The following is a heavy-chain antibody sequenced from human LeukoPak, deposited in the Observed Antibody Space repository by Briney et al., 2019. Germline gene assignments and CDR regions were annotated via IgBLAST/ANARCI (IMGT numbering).Heavy chain of an antibody. CDR2: IRGSGGST. Sequence: GGSLRLSCAASGFTFSSYAMSWGRQAPGKGLEWVCAIRGSGGSTYYADSVKGGLTISRDNSKNTLYLQMNSLRAEDTAVYYCAKDSGGDYYDSSGYNYWGQGTLVTVSS. D-gene: IGHD3-22*01. J-gene: IGHJ4*02. CDR3: AKDSGGDYYDSSGYNY. V-gene: IGHV3-23*01. CDR1: GFTFSSYA.